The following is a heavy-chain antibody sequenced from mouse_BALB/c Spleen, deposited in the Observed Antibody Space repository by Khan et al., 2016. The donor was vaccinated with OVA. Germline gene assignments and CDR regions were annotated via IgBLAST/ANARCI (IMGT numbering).Heavy chain of an antibody. J-gene: IGHJ1*01. CDR3: ARGLFDV. CDR2: INPNNGDT. V-gene: IGHV1-26*01. CDR1: GYTFTDYY. Sequence: VQLQQSGPELVKPGASVKVSCKASGYTFTDYYMKWLKQSHGKSLEWIGDINPNNGDTFHNQKFKGKATLTVDKSSNTAYTQLNSLSSEDSAVYYCARGLFDVWGAGTTVTVSS.